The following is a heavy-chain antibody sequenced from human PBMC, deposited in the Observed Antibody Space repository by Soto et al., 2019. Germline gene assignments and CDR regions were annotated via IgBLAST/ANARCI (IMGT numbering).Heavy chain of an antibody. J-gene: IGHJ3*02. CDR3: TPDLIYSSSWYGGDSFDI. D-gene: IGHD6-13*01. CDR1: GFTFSNAW. CDR2: IKSKTDGGTT. Sequence: GGSLRLSCAASGFTFSNAWMSWVRQAPGKGLEWVGRIKSKTDGGTTDYAAPVKGRFTISRDDSKNTLYLQMNSLKTEDTAVYYGTPDLIYSSSWYGGDSFDIWGQGTMVTVSS. V-gene: IGHV3-15*01.